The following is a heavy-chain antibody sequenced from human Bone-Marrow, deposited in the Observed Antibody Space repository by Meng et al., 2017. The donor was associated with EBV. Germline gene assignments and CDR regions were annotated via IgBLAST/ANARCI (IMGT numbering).Heavy chain of an antibody. V-gene: IGHV1-2*06. CDR1: DTTFTGHF. CDR2: IDPNSGGA. Sequence: VQRGAVMKNPGAVMISCYKAADTTFTGHFRHGVQQARDDGVWWIGRIDPNSGGADYEQKFQGGVTMTRDTSISTFYMELSRLTSDDTAVYFCARASDYGNDLDYWGQGTLVTVSS. CDR3: ARASDYGNDLDY. D-gene: IGHD4-11*01. J-gene: IGHJ4*02.